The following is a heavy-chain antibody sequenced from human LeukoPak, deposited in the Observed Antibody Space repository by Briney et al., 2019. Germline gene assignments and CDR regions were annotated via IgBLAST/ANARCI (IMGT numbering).Heavy chain of an antibody. CDR1: GFTFSTYE. V-gene: IGHV3-74*01. CDR2: IDSDGSGT. D-gene: IGHD2-15*01. CDR3: ARSGAPTPDY. J-gene: IGHJ4*02. Sequence: GGSLRLSCAASGFTFSTYEMNWVRQAPGKGLVWVSRIDSDGSGTIYADSVKGRFTISRDNVKNTLNLQMNSLRAEDTALYYCARSGAPTPDYWGQGTLVIVSS.